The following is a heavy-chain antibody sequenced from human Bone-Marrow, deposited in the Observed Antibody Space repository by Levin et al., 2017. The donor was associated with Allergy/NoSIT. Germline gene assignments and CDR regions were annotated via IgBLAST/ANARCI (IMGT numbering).Heavy chain of an antibody. J-gene: IGHJ3*02. D-gene: IGHD5-24*01. CDR3: VRGQFSAFDI. Sequence: LSQTLSLTCGISGDTIFASNVAWNWIRQSPSRGLEWLGRTYYRSRWSNDFAVSVKSRITINPDTSKNQFSLQLNSVIPEDTAVYYCVRGQFSAFDIWGQGTVVTVSS. CDR1: GDTIFASNVA. CDR2: TYYRSRWSN. V-gene: IGHV6-1*01.